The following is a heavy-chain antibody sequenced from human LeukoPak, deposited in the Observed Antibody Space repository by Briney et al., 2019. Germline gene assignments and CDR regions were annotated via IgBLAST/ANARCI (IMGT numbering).Heavy chain of an antibody. CDR1: GFTLSDHY. CDR3: ARYQLPVRYFDF. Sequence: PGGSPRLSCAASGFTLSDHYMDWIRQAPGKGLEWVARIRNKANSYTTEYAASVEGRFTISRDDSKNSLYLRMNSLKTEDTAVYYCARYQLPVRYFDFWGQGTLVTVSS. D-gene: IGHD2-2*01. CDR2: IRNKANSYTT. V-gene: IGHV3-72*01. J-gene: IGHJ4*02.